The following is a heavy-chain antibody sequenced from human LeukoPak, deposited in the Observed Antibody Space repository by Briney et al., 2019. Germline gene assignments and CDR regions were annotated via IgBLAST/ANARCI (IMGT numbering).Heavy chain of an antibody. CDR2: IKSNNDGGTT. D-gene: IGHD2-21*01. CDR1: GFIFNKAW. J-gene: IGHJ4*02. V-gene: IGHV3-15*01. Sequence: GGSLGNSCAASGFIFNKAWLNWVRQAPGKGPEWVGRIKSNNDGGTTDYASPVEGRFIISRDDSKNTIYLQMNRLIIDDTAIYYCTPVMVEDRGYWGQGTLVTVSS. CDR3: TPVMVEDRGY.